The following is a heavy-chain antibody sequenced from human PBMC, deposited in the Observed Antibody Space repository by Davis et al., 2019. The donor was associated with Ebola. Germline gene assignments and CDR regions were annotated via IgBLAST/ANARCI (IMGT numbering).Heavy chain of an antibody. CDR3: ARADCSSTSCYALLGNRFDP. V-gene: IGHV1-18*01. CDR2: ISAYNGNT. Sequence: AASVTVSCKASGYTFTSYGISWVRQAPGQGLEGMGWISAYNGNTNYAQKLQGRVTMTTDTSTSTAYMELRSLRSEDTAVYYCARADCSSTSCYALLGNRFDPWGQGTLVTVSS. CDR1: GYTFTSYG. D-gene: IGHD2-2*01. J-gene: IGHJ5*02.